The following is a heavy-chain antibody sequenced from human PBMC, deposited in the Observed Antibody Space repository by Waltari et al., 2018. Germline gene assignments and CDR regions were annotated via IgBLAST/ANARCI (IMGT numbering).Heavy chain of an antibody. Sequence: QVQLQESGPGLVKPSETLSLTCAVSGYSISSGYYWGWIRQPPGKGLEWIGSIYHSGSTYYNPSLKSRVTISVDTSKNQFSLKLSSVTAADTAVYYCARLAGSMITFGGVIGHWGQGTLVTVSS. CDR1: GYSISSGYY. D-gene: IGHD3-16*01. CDR2: IYHSGST. J-gene: IGHJ5*02. V-gene: IGHV4-38-2*01. CDR3: ARLAGSMITFGGVIGH.